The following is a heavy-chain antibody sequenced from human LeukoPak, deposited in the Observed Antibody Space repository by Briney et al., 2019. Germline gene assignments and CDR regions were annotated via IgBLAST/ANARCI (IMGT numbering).Heavy chain of an antibody. CDR3: ARALPHRRLMDTTMEQHWFDP. Sequence: GASVKVSCKASGYIFTTHYMHWVRQAPGQGLEWMGVIQPSGGRTWYAQKFQGRVTMTRDMSTSTVYMELSSLRSEDTAVYYCARALPHRRLMDTTMEQHWFDPWGQGTLVTVSS. J-gene: IGHJ5*02. D-gene: IGHD5-18*01. CDR2: IQPSGGRT. CDR1: GYIFTTHY. V-gene: IGHV1-46*01.